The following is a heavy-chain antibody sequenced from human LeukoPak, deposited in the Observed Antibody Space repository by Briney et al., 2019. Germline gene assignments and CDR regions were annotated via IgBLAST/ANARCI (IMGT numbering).Heavy chain of an antibody. CDR2: ISAYNGNT. CDR1: GYTFITYG. CDR3: ARDRSSNWYYGDAFDI. Sequence: ASVKVSCKASGYTFITYGISWVRQAPGQGLEWMGWISAYNGNTNYPQKLQGRVTMTTDTSTSTAYMELRSLRSDDTAVYYCARDRSSNWYYGDAFDIWGQGTMVTVSS. J-gene: IGHJ3*02. D-gene: IGHD6-13*01. V-gene: IGHV1-18*01.